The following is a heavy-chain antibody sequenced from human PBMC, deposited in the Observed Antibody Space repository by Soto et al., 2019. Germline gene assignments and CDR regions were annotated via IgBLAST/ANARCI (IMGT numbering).Heavy chain of an antibody. V-gene: IGHV1-18*01. D-gene: IGHD6-19*01. CDR2: ISAYNGNT. J-gene: IGHJ4*02. Sequence: QVQLVQSGAEVKKPGASVKVSCKASGYTFTSYGISWVRQAPGQGLEWMGWISAYNGNTNYAQKLKGRVTMTTDTSTRTAYMERRSLRSDDTAVYYCARDSQAVAGPRVLDYWGQGTMVTVS. CDR3: ARDSQAVAGPRVLDY. CDR1: GYTFTSYG.